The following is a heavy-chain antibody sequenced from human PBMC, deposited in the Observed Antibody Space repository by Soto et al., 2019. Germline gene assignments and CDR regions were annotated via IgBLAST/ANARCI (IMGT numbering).Heavy chain of an antibody. Sequence: SQTLSLTCAISGDSVSSNSAAWNWIRQSPSRGLEWLGRTYYRSKWYNDYAVSVKSRITINPDTSKNQFSLQLNSVTPEDTAVYYCARDVTVATIGSYYFDYWGQGTLVTVPQ. D-gene: IGHD5-12*01. V-gene: IGHV6-1*01. CDR3: ARDVTVATIGSYYFDY. J-gene: IGHJ4*02. CDR1: GDSVSSNSAA. CDR2: TYYRSKWYN.